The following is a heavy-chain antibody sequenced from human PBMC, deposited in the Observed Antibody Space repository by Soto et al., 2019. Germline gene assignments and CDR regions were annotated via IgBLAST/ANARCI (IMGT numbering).Heavy chain of an antibody. CDR2: VLQSGDGT. CDR1: GFSFSISP. V-gene: IGHV3-NL1*01. J-gene: IGHJ4*02. CDR3: VRDYYHISGSHYDIPLDS. Sequence: QVQLVESGGGVVQPGRSLRLSCAASGFSFSISPMHWVRQAPGKGPEWVSTVLQSGDGTFYADSVRGRFIISRDNSKDTLYLQMNSLRAEDTAVYQCVRDYYHISGSHYDIPLDSWGQGTLVTVSS. D-gene: IGHD3-10*01.